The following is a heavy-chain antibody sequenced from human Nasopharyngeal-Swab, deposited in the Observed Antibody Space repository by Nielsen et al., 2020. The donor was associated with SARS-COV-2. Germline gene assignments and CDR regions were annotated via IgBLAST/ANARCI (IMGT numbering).Heavy chain of an antibody. J-gene: IGHJ4*02. CDR3: ARDTSMVRGVIISGDDY. D-gene: IGHD3-10*01. CDR2: IIPIFGTA. Sequence: SVKVSCKASGGTFSSCSISWVRQAPGQGLEWMGGIIPIFGTANYAQKFQGRVTITADESTSTAYMELSSLRSEDTAVYYCARDTSMVRGVIISGDDYWGQGTLVTVSS. V-gene: IGHV1-69*13. CDR1: GGTFSSCS.